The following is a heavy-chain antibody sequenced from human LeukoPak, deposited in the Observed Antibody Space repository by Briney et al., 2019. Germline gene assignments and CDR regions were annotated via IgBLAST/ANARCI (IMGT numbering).Heavy chain of an antibody. CDR3: AKDLEVAVAGTFDY. CDR2: ISGSGGST. Sequence: GGSLRLSCAASGFTFSSYAMSWVRQAPGKGLEWVSAISGSGGSTYYADSVKGRFTISRDNSKNTLYLQMNSQRAEDTAVYYCAKDLEVAVAGTFDYWGQGTLVTVSS. D-gene: IGHD6-19*01. J-gene: IGHJ4*02. CDR1: GFTFSSYA. V-gene: IGHV3-23*01.